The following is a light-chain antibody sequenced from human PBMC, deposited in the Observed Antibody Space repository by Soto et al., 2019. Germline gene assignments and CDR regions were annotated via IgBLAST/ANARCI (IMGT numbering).Light chain of an antibody. V-gene: IGKV1-6*02. CDR1: QGIRSD. CDR2: GAS. CDR3: LQDYSYPRT. J-gene: IGKJ1*01. Sequence: AIQMTQFPPSLSASVGDTVTITCRASQGIRSDLGWYQQKPGKAPKLLIYGASRLQNGVPSRFSGSGSGTDFTLIISRLQPEDSATYYCLQDYSYPRTFSQGTKVEIK.